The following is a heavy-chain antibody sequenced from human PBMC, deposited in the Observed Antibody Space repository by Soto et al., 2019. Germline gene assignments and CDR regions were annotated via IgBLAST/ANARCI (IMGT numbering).Heavy chain of an antibody. D-gene: IGHD3-22*01. CDR2: ISAYNGNT. CDR3: ARLSYYYDSSGYYSEYYYYGMDV. Sequence: GASVKVSCKASGYTFTSYGISWVRQAPGQGLEWMGWISAYNGNTNYAQKLQGRVTMTTDTSTSTAYMELMSLRSDDTAVYYCARLSYYYDSSGYYSEYYYYGMDVWGQGTTVTVSS. V-gene: IGHV1-18*01. CDR1: GYTFTSYG. J-gene: IGHJ6*02.